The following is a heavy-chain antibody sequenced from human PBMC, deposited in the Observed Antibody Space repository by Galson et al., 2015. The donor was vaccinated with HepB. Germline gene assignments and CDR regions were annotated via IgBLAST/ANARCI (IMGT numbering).Heavy chain of an antibody. CDR3: ARVPIRGIWNFQQ. CDR1: GFTFNTFW. CDR2: IKPDGSET. J-gene: IGHJ1*01. V-gene: IGHV3-7*03. D-gene: IGHD3-10*01. Sequence: SLRLSCAASGFTFNTFWMTWVRQAPRKGLEWVANIKPDGSETSYVDSVKGRFTISRDNAKNSLYLRMDSLRAEDSAVYYCARVPIRGIWNFQQWGQGTLVTVSS.